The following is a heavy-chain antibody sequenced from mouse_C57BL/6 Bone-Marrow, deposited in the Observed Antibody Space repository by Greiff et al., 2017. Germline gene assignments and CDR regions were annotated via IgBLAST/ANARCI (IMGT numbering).Heavy chain of an antibody. CDR1: TVDFSRYW. V-gene: IGHV4-1*01. D-gene: IGHD2-3*01. Sequence: PAATVDFSRYWMSWVRRAPGKGLEWIGEINPDSSTINYAPSLKDKFIISRDNAKNTLYLQMSKVRSEDTALYYCARRWLLRWYFDVWGTGTTVTVSS. CDR3: ARRWLLRWYFDV. CDR2: INPDSSTI. J-gene: IGHJ1*03.